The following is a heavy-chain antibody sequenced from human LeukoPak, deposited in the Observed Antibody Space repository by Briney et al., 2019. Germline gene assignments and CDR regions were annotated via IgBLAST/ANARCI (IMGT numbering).Heavy chain of an antibody. D-gene: IGHD3-3*01. J-gene: IGHJ4*02. CDR1: GGSISSYY. Sequence: SETLSLTCTVSGGSISSYYWSWIRQPAGKGLEWIGRIYTSGSTNYNPSLKSQVTMSVDTSKNQFSLKLSSVTAADTAVYYCAREAPLPYYDFWSGSPYYFDYWGQGTLVTVSS. CDR2: IYTSGST. V-gene: IGHV4-4*07. CDR3: AREAPLPYYDFWSGSPYYFDY.